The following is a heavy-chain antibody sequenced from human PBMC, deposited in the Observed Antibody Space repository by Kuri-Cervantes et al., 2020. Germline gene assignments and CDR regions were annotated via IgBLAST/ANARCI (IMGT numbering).Heavy chain of an antibody. CDR3: ARDPGIAAAGTDDY. J-gene: IGHJ4*02. CDR2: IIPIFGAA. V-gene: IGHV1-69*13. D-gene: IGHD6-13*01. CDR1: GGTFSSYA. Sequence: SVKVSCKASGGTFSSYAIGWVRQAPGQGLEWMGGIIPIFGAANYAQKFQGRVTITADESTSTAYMELSSLRSEGTAVYYCARDPGIAAAGTDDYWGQGTLVTVSS.